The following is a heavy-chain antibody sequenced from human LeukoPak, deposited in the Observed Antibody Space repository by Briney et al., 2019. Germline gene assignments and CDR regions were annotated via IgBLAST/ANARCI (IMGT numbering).Heavy chain of an antibody. V-gene: IGHV3-48*01. CDR1: GFTLSSYN. J-gene: IGHJ4*02. Sequence: PGGSLRLSCAVSGFTLSSYNMNWVRQAPGKGLEWVSYIRNSGNTIYYADSVKGRFTISRDPAKNSLYLQMNILRVEDTAVYYCASGMIEFDYWGQGTLVTVSS. D-gene: IGHD1-14*01. CDR3: ASGMIEFDY. CDR2: IRNSGNTI.